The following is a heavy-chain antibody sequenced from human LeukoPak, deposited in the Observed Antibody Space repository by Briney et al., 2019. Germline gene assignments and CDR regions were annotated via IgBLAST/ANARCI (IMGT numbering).Heavy chain of an antibody. CDR1: GFVVSTNY. V-gene: IGHV3-53*01. J-gene: IGHJ5*02. CDR2: IYSGGTP. Sequence: GGSLRLSCVASGFVVSTNYFSWVRQAPGKGLEWVSVIYSGGTPYYADSVKGRFTISRGISKNTLHLQMDSLRAEGTAVYYCVRGFNRGFDPWGPGTLVTVSS. CDR3: VRGFNRGFDP. D-gene: IGHD1-14*01.